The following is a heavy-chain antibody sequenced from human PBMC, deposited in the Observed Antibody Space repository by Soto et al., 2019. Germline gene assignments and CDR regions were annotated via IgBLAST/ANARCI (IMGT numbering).Heavy chain of an antibody. J-gene: IGHJ4*02. V-gene: IGHV3-33*06. CDR3: AKAYSSGWALLYFDY. CDR2: IWYDGSNK. CDR1: GFTFSSYG. Sequence: PGGSLRLSCAASGFTFSSYGMHWVRQAPGKGLEWLAVIWYDGSNKYYADSVKGRFTISRDNSKNTLYLQMNSLRAEDTAVYYCAKAYSSGWALLYFDYWGQGTLVTVSS. D-gene: IGHD6-19*01.